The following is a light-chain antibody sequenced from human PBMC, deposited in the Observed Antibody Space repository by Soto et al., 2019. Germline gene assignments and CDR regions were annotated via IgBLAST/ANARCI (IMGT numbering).Light chain of an antibody. CDR2: TTS. Sequence: EIVLPQSPATLSWSPGEKATLSCTAGQSVPTSCLAWYQRKPGQAPRHVIHTTSTRATDIPDRFSGSGSGTDFTLTISRLQPEDFAVYYCQQCGGSPLFSFGPGTRVDI. V-gene: IGKV3-20*01. CDR1: QSVPTSC. J-gene: IGKJ3*01. CDR3: QQCGGSPLFS.